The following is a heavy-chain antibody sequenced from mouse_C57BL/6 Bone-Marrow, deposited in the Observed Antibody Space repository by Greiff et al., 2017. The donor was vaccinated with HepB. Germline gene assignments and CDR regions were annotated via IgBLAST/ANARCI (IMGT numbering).Heavy chain of an antibody. CDR2: IWRGGST. Sequence: VQLQQSGPGLVQPSQSLSITCTVSGFSLTSYGVHWVRQSPGKGLEWLGVIWRGGSTDYNAAFMSRLSITKDNSKSQVFFKMNSLQADDTAIYYCAKNYGSSYGGFAYWGQGTLVTVSA. CDR3: AKNYGSSYGGFAY. V-gene: IGHV2-5*01. J-gene: IGHJ3*01. D-gene: IGHD1-1*01. CDR1: GFSLTSYG.